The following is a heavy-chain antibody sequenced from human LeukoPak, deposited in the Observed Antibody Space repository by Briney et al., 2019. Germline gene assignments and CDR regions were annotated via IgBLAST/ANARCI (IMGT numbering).Heavy chain of an antibody. CDR3: ARVSRGYSSMPDY. CDR2: IYYSGST. J-gene: IGHJ4*02. D-gene: IGHD5-18*01. CDR1: GGSFSGYY. Sequence: PSETLSLTCAVYGGSFSGYYWSWIRQPPGKGLEWIGYIYYSGSTNYNPSLKSRVTISVDTSKNQFSLKLSSVTAADTAVYYCARVSRGYSSMPDYWGQGTLVTVSS. V-gene: IGHV4-59*01.